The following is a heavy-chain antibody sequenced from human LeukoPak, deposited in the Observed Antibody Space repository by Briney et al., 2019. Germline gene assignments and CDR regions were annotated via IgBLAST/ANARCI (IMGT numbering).Heavy chain of an antibody. Sequence: PGGSLRLSCAAAGFTFGSYGMSWVRQAPGKGLEWVSAISGSGGSTYYADSVKGRFTISRDNSKNTLYLQMNSLRAEDTAVYYCAKAANWYGARWNFDYWGQGTLVTVSS. CDR3: AKAANWYGARWNFDY. J-gene: IGHJ4*02. V-gene: IGHV3-23*01. CDR1: GFTFGSYG. CDR2: ISGSGGST. D-gene: IGHD1-1*01.